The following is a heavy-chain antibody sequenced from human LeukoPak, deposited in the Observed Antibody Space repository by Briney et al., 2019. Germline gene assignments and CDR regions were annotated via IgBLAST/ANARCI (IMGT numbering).Heavy chain of an antibody. V-gene: IGHV4-4*07. D-gene: IGHD3-16*01. CDR2: IIYTTGST. Sequence: SETLSLTCTVSGISINPYYWTWIRQPAGKGLEWIGRIIYTTGSTNYDPSLSSRVTMSVDTSKNQISLKLTYVTAADTSMYYCMRDGPSWGLLWGLGTLVTVSS. J-gene: IGHJ4*02. CDR3: MRDGPSWGLL. CDR1: GISINPYY.